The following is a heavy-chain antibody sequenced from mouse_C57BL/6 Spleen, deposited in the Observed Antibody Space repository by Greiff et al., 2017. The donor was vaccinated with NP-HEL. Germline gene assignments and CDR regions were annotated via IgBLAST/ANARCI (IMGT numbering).Heavy chain of an antibody. J-gene: IGHJ1*03. CDR1: GFNIKNTY. V-gene: IGHV14-3*01. D-gene: IGHD1-1*01. CDR3: ARYSDPVIYYYGSSYDWYFDV. CDR2: IDPANGNT. Sequence: DVQLQESVAELVRPGASVKLSCTASGFNIKNTYMHWVKQRPEQGLEWIGRIDPANGNTKYAPKFQGKATITADTSSNTAYLQLSSLTSEDTAIYYCARYSDPVIYYYGSSYDWYFDVWGTGTTVTVSS.